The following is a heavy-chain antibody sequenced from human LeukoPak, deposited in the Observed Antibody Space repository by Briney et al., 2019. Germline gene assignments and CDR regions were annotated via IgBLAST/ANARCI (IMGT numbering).Heavy chain of an antibody. D-gene: IGHD3-3*01. CDR2: IYYSGST. J-gene: IGHJ4*02. CDR3: ARAGDFWSGYRPIDY. Sequence: PSETLSLTCTVSGGSISSGGYYWSWIRQHPGKGLEWIGYIYYSGSTYYNPSLKSRVTISVDTSKNQFSLKLSSVTAADTAVYYCARAGDFWSGYRPIDYWGQGTLATVSS. CDR1: GGSISSGGYY. V-gene: IGHV4-31*03.